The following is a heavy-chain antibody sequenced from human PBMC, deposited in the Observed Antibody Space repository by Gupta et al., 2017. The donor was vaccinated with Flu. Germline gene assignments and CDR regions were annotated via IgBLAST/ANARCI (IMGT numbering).Heavy chain of an antibody. CDR2: MYHSGST. J-gene: IGHJ4*02. D-gene: IGHD6-13*01. CDR3: ARSYSSWYNYLDY. V-gene: IGHV4-39*01. Sequence: QLQLQESGPGLVKPSETLSLTCTVSGGSISSSSYYWGWIRQPPGKGLEWIGSMYHSGSTCYNPSLKSRVTISVDTSKNQFSLKLRSVTAADTAVYYCARSYSSWYNYLDYWGQGTLVTVSS. CDR1: GGSISSSSYY.